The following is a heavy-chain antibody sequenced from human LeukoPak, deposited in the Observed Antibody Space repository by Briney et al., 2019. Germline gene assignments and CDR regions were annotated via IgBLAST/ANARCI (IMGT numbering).Heavy chain of an antibody. V-gene: IGHV1-69*05. J-gene: IGHJ4*02. CDR1: GGTFSSYA. Sequence: EASVKVSCKASGGTFSSYAISWVRQAPGQGLEWMGGIIPIFGTANYAQKFQGRVTITTDESTSTAYMELSSLRSEDTAVYYCARDESGTGEVRPFDYWGQGTLVTVSS. D-gene: IGHD1-1*01. CDR3: ARDESGTGEVRPFDY. CDR2: IIPIFGTA.